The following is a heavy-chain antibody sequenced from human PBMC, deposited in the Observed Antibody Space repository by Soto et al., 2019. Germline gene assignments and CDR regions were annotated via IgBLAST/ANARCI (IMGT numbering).Heavy chain of an antibody. V-gene: IGHV3-7*04. Sequence: EVQLVESGGGLVQPGGSLRLSRAASGFTFSSYYMGWVRQAPGKGLEWVANIKQDGSEEFYVDSVKGRFTISRDNAKNSLYLQMNSLRAEDTAVYYCARAYSSGWYGYWGQGTLVTVSS. J-gene: IGHJ4*02. D-gene: IGHD6-19*01. CDR2: IKQDGSEE. CDR1: GFTFSSYY. CDR3: ARAYSSGWYGY.